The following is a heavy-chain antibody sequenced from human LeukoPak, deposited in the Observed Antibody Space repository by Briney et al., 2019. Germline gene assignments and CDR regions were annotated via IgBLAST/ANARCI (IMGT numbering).Heavy chain of an antibody. CDR2: INHSGST. CDR1: GGSFSGYY. V-gene: IGHV4-34*01. J-gene: IGHJ4*02. Sequence: SETLSLTCAVYGGSFSGYYWSWIRRPPGKGLEWIGEINHSGSTNYNPSLKSRVTISVDTSKNQFSLKPSSVTAADTAVYYCARVNGSGSSAWPDYWGQGTLVTVSS. D-gene: IGHD1-26*01. CDR3: ARVNGSGSSAWPDY.